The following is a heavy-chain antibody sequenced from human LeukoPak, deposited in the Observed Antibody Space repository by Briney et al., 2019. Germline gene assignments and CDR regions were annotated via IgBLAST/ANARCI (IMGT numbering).Heavy chain of an antibody. V-gene: IGHV1-3*01. J-gene: IGHJ4*02. CDR3: ARLTYDILTDPRNAEVDY. CDR2: INAGNGNT. CDR1: GYTFTSYA. Sequence: ASVTVSCKASGYTFTSYAMHWVRQAPGQRLEWMGWINAGNGNTKYSQKFQGRVTITRDTSTSTAYMELSSLRSEDTAVYYCARLTYDILTDPRNAEVDYWGQGTLVTVSS. D-gene: IGHD3-9*01.